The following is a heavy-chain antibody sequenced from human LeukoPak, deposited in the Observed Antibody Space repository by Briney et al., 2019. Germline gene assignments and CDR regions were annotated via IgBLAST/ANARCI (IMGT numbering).Heavy chain of an antibody. J-gene: IGHJ3*02. CDR2: TRNKANSYTT. CDR1: GFTFSDHY. Sequence: GGSLRLSCAASGFTFSDHYMDWVRQAPGKGLEWVGRTRNKANSYTTEYAASVKGRFTISRDDSKNSLYLQMNSLKTEDTAVYYCARGEVGARGAFGIWGQGTMVTVSS. V-gene: IGHV3-72*01. D-gene: IGHD1-26*01. CDR3: ARGEVGARGAFGI.